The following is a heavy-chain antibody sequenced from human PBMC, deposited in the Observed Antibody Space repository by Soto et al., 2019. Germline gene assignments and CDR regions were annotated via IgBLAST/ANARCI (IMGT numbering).Heavy chain of an antibody. Sequence: EVQLVESGGGLVQPGGSLRLSCAASGFTVSSYAMHWVRQTTGKGLEWVSCIGTAGDTYYPGSVKGRFTISRENAKIPLYLPMNGLRAGDTAVYYCARAYGGNVVDWYLDLWGRGTLVTVSS. D-gene: IGHD4-17*01. CDR1: GFTVSSYA. J-gene: IGHJ2*01. V-gene: IGHV3-13*01. CDR2: IGTAGDT. CDR3: ARAYGGNVVDWYLDL.